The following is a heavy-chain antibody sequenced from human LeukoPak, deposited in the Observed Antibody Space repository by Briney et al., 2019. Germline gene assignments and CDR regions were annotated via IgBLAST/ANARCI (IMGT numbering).Heavy chain of an antibody. Sequence: GASVKASCKASRYTFTSYDINWVRQATRQGLEWLGWMSPNSGDTGYAQKFHGRVIMIRNTFRGTAYMELSRLRSKDTAVYYCARGGDIVATTYLDYWGQGTMVTVFS. J-gene: IGHJ4*02. D-gene: IGHD5-12*01. CDR2: MSPNSGDT. V-gene: IGHV1-8*01. CDR3: ARGGDIVATTYLDY. CDR1: RYTFTSYD.